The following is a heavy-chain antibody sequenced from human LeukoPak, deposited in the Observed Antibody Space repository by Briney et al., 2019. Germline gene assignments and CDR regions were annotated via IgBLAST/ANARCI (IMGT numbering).Heavy chain of an antibody. CDR2: ISGSGGGT. CDR1: GFTFSSYA. J-gene: IGHJ4*02. V-gene: IGHV3-23*01. D-gene: IGHD5-18*01. CDR3: AKAGGYSYRYYFDY. Sequence: GGSLRLSCAASGFTFSSYAMSWVRQAPGKGLEWVSAISGSGGGTYYADSVKGRFTISRDNSKNTLYLQMNSLRAEDTAVYYCAKAGGYSYRYYFDYWGQGTLVTVSS.